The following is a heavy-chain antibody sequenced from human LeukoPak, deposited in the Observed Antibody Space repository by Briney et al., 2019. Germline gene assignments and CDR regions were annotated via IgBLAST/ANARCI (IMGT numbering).Heavy chain of an antibody. V-gene: IGHV3-7*01. J-gene: IGHJ4*02. Sequence: GGSLRLSCAASGFTFSSFWMTWVRQAPGKGLVWVANIKLDGSEKYYVDSVKGRFTVSRDNAKNSLYLQMNSLRAEDTAVYYCARISSISYYFDYWGLGTLVTVSS. CDR1: GFTFSSFW. CDR3: ARISSISYYFDY. CDR2: IKLDGSEK.